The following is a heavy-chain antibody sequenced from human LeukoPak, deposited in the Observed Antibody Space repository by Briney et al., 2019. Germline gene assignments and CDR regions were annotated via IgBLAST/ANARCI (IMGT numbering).Heavy chain of an antibody. Sequence: PSQTLSLTCTVSGGSISSGGYYWTWIRQLPGKGLEYIGYISYSGSSYYSPFLKSRGTISVDTSKNQLSLKLRSVTAADTAVYYCARELFPGELLDYWGQGTLVTVSS. D-gene: IGHD1-26*01. CDR2: ISYSGSS. J-gene: IGHJ4*02. CDR1: GGSISSGGYY. V-gene: IGHV4-31*03. CDR3: ARELFPGELLDY.